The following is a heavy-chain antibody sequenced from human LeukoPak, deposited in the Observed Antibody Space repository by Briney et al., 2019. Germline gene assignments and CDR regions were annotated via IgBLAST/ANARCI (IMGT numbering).Heavy chain of an antibody. D-gene: IGHD5-12*01. V-gene: IGHV1-18*01. CDR2: ISAYNGNT. Sequence: EXXXXISAYNGNTNYAQKLQGRVTMTTDTSTSTAYMELRSLRSDDTAVYYCARDLVGYSGYEPIGYWGQGTLVTVSS. CDR3: ARDLVGYSGYEPIGY. J-gene: IGHJ4*02.